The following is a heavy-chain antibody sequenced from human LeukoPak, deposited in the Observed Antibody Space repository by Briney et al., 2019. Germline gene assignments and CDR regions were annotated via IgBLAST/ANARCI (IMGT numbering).Heavy chain of an antibody. D-gene: IGHD1-26*01. CDR2: INPNSGGT. V-gene: IGHV1-2*02. J-gene: IGHJ3*02. CDR1: GYTFSGYY. Sequence: ASVKVSCKASGYTFSGYYMHWVRQAPGQGLEWMGWINPNSGGTNFAQKFQGRVTMTRDTSISTVYMELSRLRLDDTAVYYCATGSYLYDAFDIWGQGTMVTVSS. CDR3: ATGSYLYDAFDI.